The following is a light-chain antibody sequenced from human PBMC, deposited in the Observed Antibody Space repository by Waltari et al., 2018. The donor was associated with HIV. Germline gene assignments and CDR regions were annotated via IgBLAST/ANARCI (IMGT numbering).Light chain of an antibody. CDR3: MQALQTPLGSSEGVYT. CDR2: LGS. CDR1: QSVLHSNGYNY. Sequence: DIVMTQSPLSLPVTPGELASISCRSSQSVLHSNGYNYLDWYLQKPGQSPQLLLYLGSNRASGVPDRFSGSGSGTDFTLKISRVEAEDVGVYYCMQALQTPLGSSEGVYTFGQGTKLEIK. V-gene: IGKV2-28*01. J-gene: IGKJ2*01.